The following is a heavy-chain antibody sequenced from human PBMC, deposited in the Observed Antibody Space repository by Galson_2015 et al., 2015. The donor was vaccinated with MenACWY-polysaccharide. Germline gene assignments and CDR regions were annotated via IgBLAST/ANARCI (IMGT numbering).Heavy chain of an antibody. V-gene: IGHV3-23*01. J-gene: IGHJ4*02. CDR1: GFSITSYA. Sequence: SLRLSCAASGFSITSYAVNWVRQAPGKGLEWVAVISGSGTDIRYADPVKGRFTLSRDTSKSALYLQMNSLRAEDTAKYYCAKASQWGAAAVGSFDHWGQGTLVTVSS. D-gene: IGHD6-13*01. CDR2: ISGSGTDI. CDR3: AKASQWGAAAVGSFDH.